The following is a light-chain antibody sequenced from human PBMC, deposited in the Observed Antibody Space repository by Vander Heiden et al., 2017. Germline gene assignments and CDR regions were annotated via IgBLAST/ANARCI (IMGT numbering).Light chain of an antibody. V-gene: IGKV3-11*01. CDR3: QQRSNWWT. CDR1: QSVSSY. J-gene: IGKJ1*01. CDR2: DAS. Sequence: ELVLTQSPATLSLSLGARATLSCRDSQSVSSYLAWYQQKPGQAARLLIYDASNRATGIPARFSGSGSGTDFTLTISSLEPEDFAVYYCQQRSNWWTFGQGTKVEIK.